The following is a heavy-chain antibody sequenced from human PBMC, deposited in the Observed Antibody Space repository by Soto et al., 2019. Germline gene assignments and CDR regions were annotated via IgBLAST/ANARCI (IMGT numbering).Heavy chain of an antibody. J-gene: IGHJ6*02. V-gene: IGHV3-23*01. Sequence: GGVLRLSCAASGFTFSSYAMSWVRQAPGKGLEWVSAISGSGGSAYYADSVKGRFTISRDNSKNTLYLQMNSLRAEDTAVYYCAKDNSEGQLAHYYGMDVWGQGTTVTVSS. CDR1: GFTFSSYA. CDR3: AKDNSEGQLAHYYGMDV. D-gene: IGHD6-13*01. CDR2: ISGSGGSA.